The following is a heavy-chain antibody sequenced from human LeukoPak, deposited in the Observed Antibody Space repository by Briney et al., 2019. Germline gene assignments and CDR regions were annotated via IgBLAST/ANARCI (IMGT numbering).Heavy chain of an antibody. CDR3: ARGAHIVVVTAIPFDY. D-gene: IGHD2-21*02. CDR2: INPSGGST. J-gene: IGHJ4*02. V-gene: IGHV1-46*01. Sequence: ASVKVSCKASGYTFTSYYMHWVRQAPGQGLERMGIINPSGGSTSYAQKFQGRVTMTRDTSTSTVYMELSSLRSEDTAVYYCARGAHIVVVTAIPFDYWGQGTLVTVSS. CDR1: GYTFTSYY.